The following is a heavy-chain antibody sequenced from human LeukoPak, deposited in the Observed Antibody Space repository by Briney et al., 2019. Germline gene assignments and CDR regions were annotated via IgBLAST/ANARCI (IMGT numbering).Heavy chain of an antibody. V-gene: IGHV1-3*01. D-gene: IGHD3-22*01. J-gene: IGHJ4*02. CDR2: INAGNGNT. CDR1: GYTFTSYA. CDR3: AREKRLLYDSSGYYGYYFDY. Sequence: ASVTVSCKASGYTFTSYAMHWVRQAPGQRLEWMGWINAGNGNTKYSQKFQGRVTITRDTSASTAYMELSSLRSEDTAVYYCAREKRLLYDSSGYYGYYFDYWGQGTLVTVSS.